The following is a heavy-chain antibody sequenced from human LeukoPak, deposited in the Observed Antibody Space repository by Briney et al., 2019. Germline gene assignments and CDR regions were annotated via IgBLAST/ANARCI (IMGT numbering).Heavy chain of an antibody. D-gene: IGHD2-15*01. J-gene: IGHJ4*02. CDR2: IYYSGST. V-gene: IGHV4-59*08. CDR3: ASGHSVSGGIDY. CDR1: GGSISSYY. Sequence: SETLSLTCTVSGGSISSYYWSWIRQPPGKGLEWIGYIYYSGSTNYNPSPKSRVTISVDTSKNQFSLKLSSVTAADTAVYYCASGHSVSGGIDYWGQGTLVTVSS.